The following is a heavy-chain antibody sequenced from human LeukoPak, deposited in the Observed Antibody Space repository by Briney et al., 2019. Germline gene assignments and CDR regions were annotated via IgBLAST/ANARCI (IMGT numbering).Heavy chain of an antibody. V-gene: IGHV4-31*01. Sequence: SQTLSLTCTVPGGSISSGSYYWSWIRQHPGKGMEWIRYIELTGRTYTYPPLRSQVTTSVNTSKNQCSLKRSSVTAAETAVYYCARVTTVVPPYFDYGGQGTRVTVSS. J-gene: IGHJ4*02. CDR2: IELTGRT. D-gene: IGHD4-23*01. CDR3: ARVTTVVPPYFDY. CDR1: GGSISSGSYY.